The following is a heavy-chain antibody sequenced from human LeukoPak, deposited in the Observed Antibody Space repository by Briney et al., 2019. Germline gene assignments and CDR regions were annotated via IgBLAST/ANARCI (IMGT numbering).Heavy chain of an antibody. D-gene: IGHD2-2*01. Sequence: GGSLRLSCAASGFTFSNYNMNWVRQAPGKGLEWVSYISSSSDTVFYPDSVKGRFTISRDNAKNMLYLQMNSLRVEDTAVYYCARDSAAVIVVGYWGQGTLVTVSS. CDR3: ARDSAAVIVVGY. CDR2: ISSSSDTV. V-gene: IGHV3-48*01. J-gene: IGHJ4*02. CDR1: GFTFSNYN.